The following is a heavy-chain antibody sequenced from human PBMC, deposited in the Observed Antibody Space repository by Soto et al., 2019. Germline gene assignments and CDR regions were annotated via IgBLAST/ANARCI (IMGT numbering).Heavy chain of an antibody. D-gene: IGHD4-17*01. CDR3: AGESYGDYVGYFDA. V-gene: IGHV4-30-2*01. CDR1: GDTISTGGYA. CDR2: TYHSGNP. Sequence: QLQLQESGSRLVKSSETLSLTCAVSGDTISTGGYACAWIRQPPGKPLERSGHTYHSGNPYYNPSLKSRVIISVDRSKNESSMKLSSVNAADAAVYDCAGESYGDYVGYFDAGGQGTLVSVSS. J-gene: IGHJ5*02.